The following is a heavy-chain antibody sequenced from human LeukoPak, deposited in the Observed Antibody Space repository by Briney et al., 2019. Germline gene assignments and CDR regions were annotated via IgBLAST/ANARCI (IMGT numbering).Heavy chain of an antibody. CDR3: VRGLDYFDY. Sequence: GGSLRLSCAASGFIFSNYAMGWGRQAPGKGLEWVSSITGSGGNTYYADSVKGRFTFSRDNSRNTLHLQMNSLRAEDTAVYYCVRGLDYFDYWGQGTLVTVSS. CDR2: ITGSGGNT. V-gene: IGHV3-23*01. J-gene: IGHJ4*02. D-gene: IGHD6-6*01. CDR1: GFIFSNYA.